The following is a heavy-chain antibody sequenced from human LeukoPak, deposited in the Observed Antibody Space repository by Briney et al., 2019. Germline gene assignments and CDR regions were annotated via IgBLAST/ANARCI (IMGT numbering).Heavy chain of an antibody. CDR2: INPNSGGT. J-gene: IGHJ4*02. CDR3: ARVSEAVVVPGF. V-gene: IGHV1-2*02. Sequence: ASVKVSCKASGYTFTGYYMHWVRQAPGQGLEWMGWINPNSGGTNYAQKFQGRVTVTRDTSISTAYMELSRLRSDDTAVYYCARVSEAVVVPGFWGQGTLVTVSS. D-gene: IGHD2-2*01. CDR1: GYTFTGYY.